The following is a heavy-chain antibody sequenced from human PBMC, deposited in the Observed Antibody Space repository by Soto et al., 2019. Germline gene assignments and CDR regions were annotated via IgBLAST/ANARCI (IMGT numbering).Heavy chain of an antibody. D-gene: IGHD6-19*01. Sequence: QVQLQESGPGLVKPSETLSLTCTVSGGSVSSGSYYWSWIRQPPGKGLEWIGYIYYSGSTNYNPSLQSRVTISVATSKNQSSLKLSSVTAADTAVYYCARGIEGWYQGRYYYGMDVWGQGTTVTVSS. V-gene: IGHV4-61*01. J-gene: IGHJ6*02. CDR2: IYYSGST. CDR3: ARGIEGWYQGRYYYGMDV. CDR1: GGSVSSGSYY.